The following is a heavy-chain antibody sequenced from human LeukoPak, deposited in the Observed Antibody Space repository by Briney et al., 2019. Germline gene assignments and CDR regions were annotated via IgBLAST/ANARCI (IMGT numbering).Heavy chain of an antibody. V-gene: IGHV4-39*01. CDR2: MDYSGNP. CDR1: SGSIISSSHY. D-gene: IGHD5-12*01. Sequence: PSETLSLTCSVSSGSIISSSHYWGWIRQSPGKGLEWIGSMDYSGNPYYNPSLKSRVIISVDTSENQFSLKLRSVTAADTAVYYCARSTVATIRGGYSSGPYYYYMDVRGKGTTVTVSS. J-gene: IGHJ6*03. CDR3: ARSTVATIRGGYSSGPYYYYMDV.